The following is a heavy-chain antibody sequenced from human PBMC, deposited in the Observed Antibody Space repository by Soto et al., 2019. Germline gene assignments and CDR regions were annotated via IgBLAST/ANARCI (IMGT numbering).Heavy chain of an antibody. D-gene: IGHD2-2*01. Sequence: QVQLVQSGAEVKKPGASVKVSCKASGYTFTGYYMHWVRQAPGQGLEWMGWINPNSGGTNYAQKFQGWVTMTRDTSISTAYMELSRLRSDDTAVYYCARDQVGVVPAAAKYYYYYYGMDVWGQGTTVTVSS. J-gene: IGHJ6*02. V-gene: IGHV1-2*04. CDR3: ARDQVGVVPAAAKYYYYYYGMDV. CDR1: GYTFTGYY. CDR2: INPNSGGT.